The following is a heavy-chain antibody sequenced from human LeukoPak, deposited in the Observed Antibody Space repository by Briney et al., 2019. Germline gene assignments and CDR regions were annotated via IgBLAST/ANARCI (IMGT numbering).Heavy chain of an antibody. Sequence: SGGSLRLSCAASGFTFSTYAMNWVRQAPGRGLEWVSGISGPGSTTYYADSVKGRFTISRDNSQNTLCLQMHSLRADDTAVYYCAKDPAVLPVATFDNWGQGTLVTVSS. D-gene: IGHD2-15*01. V-gene: IGHV3-23*01. J-gene: IGHJ4*02. CDR3: AKDPAVLPVATFDN. CDR2: ISGPGSTT. CDR1: GFTFSTYA.